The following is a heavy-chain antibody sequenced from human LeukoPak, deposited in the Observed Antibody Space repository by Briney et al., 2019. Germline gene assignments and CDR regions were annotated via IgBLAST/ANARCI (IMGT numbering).Heavy chain of an antibody. CDR3: ARVFPTQYYYDSSGYPDY. J-gene: IGHJ4*02. V-gene: IGHV3-53*01. CDR2: IYSGGST. Sequence: GGSLRLSCAASGFTVSSNYMSWVRQAPGKGLGWVSVIYSGGSTYYADSVKGRFTISRDNSKNTLYLQMNSLRAEDTAVYYCARVFPTQYYYDSSGYPDYWGQGTLVTVSS. D-gene: IGHD3-22*01. CDR1: GFTVSSNY.